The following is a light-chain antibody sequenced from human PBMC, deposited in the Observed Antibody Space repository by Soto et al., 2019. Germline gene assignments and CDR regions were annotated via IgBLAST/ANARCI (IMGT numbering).Light chain of an antibody. CDR3: QQYGSSRGT. V-gene: IGKV3-20*01. Sequence: IVLTQSPGTLSLSPGERATLSCRASQSVSSSYLAWYQQKPGQAPRLLIYGVSSRATGIPDRFSGSGSGTDFTLTISRLEPEHFAVYYCQQYGSSRGTFGQGTKVDIK. J-gene: IGKJ1*01. CDR1: QSVSSSY. CDR2: GVS.